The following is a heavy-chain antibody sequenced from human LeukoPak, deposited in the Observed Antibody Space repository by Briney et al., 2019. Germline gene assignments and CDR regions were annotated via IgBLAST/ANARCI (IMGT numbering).Heavy chain of an antibody. CDR3: ARGRNDNGGMFFDS. CDR2: ISYSGYT. CDR1: GGSIRSYY. D-gene: IGHD4-23*01. J-gene: IGHJ4*02. V-gene: IGHV4-59*01. Sequence: SATLSLTCTVSGGSIRSYYWSWIRPAPGKGLEWIGFISYSGYTSYSPSLKSRVAISVDTSKSKFSLKLSSMTAADTAIYYCARGRNDNGGMFFDSWAQGTLVTVSS.